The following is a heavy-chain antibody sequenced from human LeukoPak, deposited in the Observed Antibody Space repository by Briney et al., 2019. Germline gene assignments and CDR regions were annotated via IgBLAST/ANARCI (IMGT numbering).Heavy chain of an antibody. V-gene: IGHV4-39*07. CDR2: MYYSGST. J-gene: IGHJ6*03. D-gene: IGHD5-18*01. CDR1: NGSISSRSYY. CDR3: ARGLGGYSYGSNLYYYYYMDV. Sequence: SETLSLTCTVSNGSISSRSYYWGWIRQSPGKGLEWIGSMYYSGSTYYKRSLKSRVTISGDTSKNQFSLKLSSVTAADTAVYYCARGLGGYSYGSNLYYYYYMDVWGKGTTVTVSS.